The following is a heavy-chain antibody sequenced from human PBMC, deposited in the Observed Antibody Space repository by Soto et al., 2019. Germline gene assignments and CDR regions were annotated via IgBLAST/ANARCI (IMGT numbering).Heavy chain of an antibody. D-gene: IGHD3-22*01. CDR3: ARTSGVNLYDSSGYYLDF. V-gene: IGHV3-11*01. CDR2: IGSSGSTV. J-gene: IGHJ4*02. Sequence: PGGSLRLSCVASGFTFSNSYMSWIRQAPGKGLHWVSYIGSSGSTVYYADSVKGRFTISRDNAKNSLYLQMNSLRADDTAVYYCARTSGVNLYDSSGYYLDFWGQGTLVTVSS. CDR1: GFTFSNSY.